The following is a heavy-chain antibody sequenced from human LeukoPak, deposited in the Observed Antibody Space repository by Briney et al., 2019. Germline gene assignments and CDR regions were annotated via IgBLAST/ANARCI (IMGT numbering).Heavy chain of an antibody. Sequence: SETLSLTCTVSGGSLSDYFWTWMRQPPGKGLEWIGHITYSGDTNYNPSLKSRVSMSVDTSRRHFSLRLSSVSTADSAVYYCARARSEGVPAGILHDSWGQGTLVTVSS. CDR1: GGSLSDYF. V-gene: IGHV4-59*01. J-gene: IGHJ4*02. CDR3: ARARSEGVPAGILHDS. D-gene: IGHD2-2*01. CDR2: ITYSGDT.